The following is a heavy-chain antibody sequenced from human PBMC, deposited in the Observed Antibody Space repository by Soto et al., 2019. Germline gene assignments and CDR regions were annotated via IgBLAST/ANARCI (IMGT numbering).Heavy chain of an antibody. CDR3: ARSSTTYYYQSSPYWPDKELDI. D-gene: IGHD3-22*01. CDR2: IYYTGAT. V-gene: IGHV4-61*01. Sequence: QVQLQESGPGLVKPSETLSLTCSVSGDSVSSGSYYWNWIRQPPGKGLEWIGYIYYTGATRYNPSLKSRVRISVDTSKNQFSLKMSSVTAADMGTYYCARSSTTYYYQSSPYWPDKELDIWGQGTLISVSS. J-gene: IGHJ4*02. CDR1: GDSVSSGSYY.